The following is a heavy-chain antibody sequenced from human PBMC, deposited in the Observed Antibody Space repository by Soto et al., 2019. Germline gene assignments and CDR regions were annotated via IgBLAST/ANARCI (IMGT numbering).Heavy chain of an antibody. Sequence: QVQLQESGPGLVKPSKTLSLTCTVSNDSISPYYWSWIRQPPGKGLEWIGFIYYSVSTTYNPSLLDRSSIAAAMYKNQFCLYFTSGTAADTAILYCAIHFPPRHSGSYCSDLWGQGTLVTVSS. CDR3: AIHFPPRHSGSYCSDL. CDR2: IYYSVST. V-gene: IGHV4-59*08. D-gene: IGHD3-10*01. J-gene: IGHJ5*02. CDR1: NDSISPYY.